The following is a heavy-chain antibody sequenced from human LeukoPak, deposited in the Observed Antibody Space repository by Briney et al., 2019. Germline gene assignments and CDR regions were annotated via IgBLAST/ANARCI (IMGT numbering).Heavy chain of an antibody. CDR3: ARGTVTTPRDYYYMDV. J-gene: IGHJ6*03. Sequence: PSETLSLTCAVSGYSISSGYYWGWIRRPPGKGLEWIGSIYHSGSTYYNPSLKSRVTISVDTSKNQFSLKLSSVTAADTAVYYCARGTVTTPRDYYYMDVWGKGTTVTVSS. V-gene: IGHV4-38-2*01. CDR2: IYHSGST. D-gene: IGHD4-17*01. CDR1: GYSISSGYY.